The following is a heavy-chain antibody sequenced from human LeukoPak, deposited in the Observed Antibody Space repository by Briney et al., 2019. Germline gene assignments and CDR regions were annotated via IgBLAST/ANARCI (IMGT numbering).Heavy chain of an antibody. V-gene: IGHV3-74*01. D-gene: IGHD2-15*01. J-gene: IGHJ6*02. CDR3: ARDEVVVVAATDYYYYYGMDV. Sequence: GGSLRLSCAASGFTFSSYWMHWVRQAPGKGLVWVSRINSDGSSTSYADSVKGRFTISRDNAKNTLYLQMNSLRAEDTAVYYCARDEVVVVAATDYYYYYGMDVWGQGTTVTVS. CDR1: GFTFSSYW. CDR2: INSDGSST.